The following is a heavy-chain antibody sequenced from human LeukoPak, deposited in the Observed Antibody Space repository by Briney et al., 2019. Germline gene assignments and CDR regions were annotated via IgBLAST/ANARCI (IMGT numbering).Heavy chain of an antibody. CDR2: IHYGGTT. Sequence: PSETLSLTCTVSGGSISNDDYFWSWIRQPPGKGLEWIGYIHYGGTTYYNSSLRSRVAISVDTSKNQFSLRLSSVTAADTATYYCASYRGSDCSFDNWGQGTLVTVSS. D-gene: IGHD2-21*02. V-gene: IGHV4-30-4*01. CDR1: GGSISNDDYF. J-gene: IGHJ4*02. CDR3: ASYRGSDCSFDN.